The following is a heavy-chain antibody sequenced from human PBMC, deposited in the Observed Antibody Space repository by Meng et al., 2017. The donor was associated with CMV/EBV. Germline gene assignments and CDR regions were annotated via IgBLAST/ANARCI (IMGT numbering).Heavy chain of an antibody. CDR2: ISGSGGST. Sequence: GGSLRLSCAASGFTFSSYSMNWVRQAPGKGLEWVSAISGSGGSTYYADSVKGRFTISRDNSKNTLYLQMNSLRAEDTAVYYCAKDPHYYDSSGYSNYFDYWGQGTLVTVSS. D-gene: IGHD3-22*01. CDR1: GFTFSSYS. J-gene: IGHJ4*02. CDR3: AKDPHYYDSSGYSNYFDY. V-gene: IGHV3-23*01.